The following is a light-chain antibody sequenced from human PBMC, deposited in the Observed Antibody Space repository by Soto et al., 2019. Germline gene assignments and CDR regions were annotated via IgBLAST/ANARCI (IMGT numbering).Light chain of an antibody. J-gene: IGLJ2*01. CDR3: GSYTISSTLMI. V-gene: IGLV2-14*03. CDR2: DVT. Sequence: QSVLTQPASVSGSPGQSITISCSGTPSDIGAYNYVSWYQHLPGKAPKVIIYDVTNRPSGVSSRFSGSKSGTTASLTISGLQPEDEDNYYCGSYTISSTLMIFGGGTKLTVL. CDR1: PSDIGAYNY.